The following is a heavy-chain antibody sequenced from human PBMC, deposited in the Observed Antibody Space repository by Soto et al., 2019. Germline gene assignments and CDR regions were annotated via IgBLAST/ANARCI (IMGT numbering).Heavy chain of an antibody. D-gene: IGHD3-22*01. Sequence: GGSLRLSCAASGFTFRTHWMHWVRQAPGKGLEWVSAISGSGGSTYYADSVKGRFTISRDNAKNTLSLQMNSLRAEDTAVYYCAREIYDDYDSSGFDHWGQGTLVTVSS. V-gene: IGHV3-23*01. CDR3: AREIYDDYDSSGFDH. CDR2: ISGSGGST. J-gene: IGHJ4*02. CDR1: GFTFRTHW.